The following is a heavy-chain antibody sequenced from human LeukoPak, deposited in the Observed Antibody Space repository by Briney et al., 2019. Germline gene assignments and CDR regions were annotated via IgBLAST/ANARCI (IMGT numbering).Heavy chain of an antibody. Sequence: SVKVSCKASGGTFSSYAISWVRQAPGQGLEWRGRIIPIFGTPNYAQKFQGRVTITTDESTSTAYMELSSLRSEDTAVYYYSTPLVGYDILTGWGQGTLVTVSS. D-gene: IGHD3-9*01. J-gene: IGHJ4*02. CDR2: IIPIFGTP. V-gene: IGHV1-69*05. CDR1: GGTFSSYA. CDR3: STPLVGYDILTG.